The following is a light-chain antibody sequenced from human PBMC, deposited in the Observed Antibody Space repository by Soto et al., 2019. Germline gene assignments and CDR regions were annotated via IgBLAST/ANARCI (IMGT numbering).Light chain of an antibody. CDR3: HSYDSSLSVVL. CDR2: GNN. J-gene: IGLJ2*01. CDR1: SSNIGAGYD. Sequence: QSVLTQPPSVSGAPGQRVTVSCTGSSSNIGAGYDVHWYQQLPGTAPKLLIYGNNNRPSGVPDRFSGSQSGTSASLAITGRQAEDEADYYCHSYDSSLSVVLFGGGTKLTVL. V-gene: IGLV1-40*01.